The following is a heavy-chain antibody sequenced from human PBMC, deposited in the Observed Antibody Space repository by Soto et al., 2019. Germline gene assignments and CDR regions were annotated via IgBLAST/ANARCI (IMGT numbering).Heavy chain of an antibody. D-gene: IGHD5-12*01. V-gene: IGHV3-33*01. CDR2: IWYDGSNK. CDR1: GFTFSSYG. CDR3: ARTLATNPYYFDY. J-gene: IGHJ4*02. Sequence: QVQLVESGGGVVQPGRSLRLSCAASGFTFSSYGMHWVRQAPGKGLEWVAVIWYDGSNKYYADSVKGRFTISRDNSKNTLYLQMNSLRAEDTAVYYCARTLATNPYYFDYWGQGTLVTVSS.